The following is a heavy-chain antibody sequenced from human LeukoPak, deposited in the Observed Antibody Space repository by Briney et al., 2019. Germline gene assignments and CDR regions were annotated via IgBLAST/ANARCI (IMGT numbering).Heavy chain of an antibody. CDR1: GFTFSSFW. CDR2: VHKDGIST. CDR3: ARGGSGCFDI. J-gene: IGHJ3*02. V-gene: IGHV3-74*01. Sequence: SGGSLRLSCAASGFTFSSFWMHWVRQARGKGLVWVSHVHKDGISTSYTDSVKGRFTISRDNAKNTVDLQMNSLRAEDTGVYYCARGGSGCFDIWGQGTMVTVSS. D-gene: IGHD1-26*01.